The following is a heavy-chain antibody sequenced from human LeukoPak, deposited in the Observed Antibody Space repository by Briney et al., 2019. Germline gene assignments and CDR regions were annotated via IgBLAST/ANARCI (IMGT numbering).Heavy chain of an antibody. CDR2: INHSGST. V-gene: IGHV4-34*01. Sequence: PSETLSLTCAVYGGSFSDYYWSWIRQPPGKGLEWIGEINHSGSTNYNPSLKSRVTISVDTSKNQFSLKLSSVTAADTAVYYCARGGYLFDYWGQGTLVTVSS. CDR3: ARGGYLFDY. D-gene: IGHD5-18*01. J-gene: IGHJ4*02. CDR1: GGSFSDYY.